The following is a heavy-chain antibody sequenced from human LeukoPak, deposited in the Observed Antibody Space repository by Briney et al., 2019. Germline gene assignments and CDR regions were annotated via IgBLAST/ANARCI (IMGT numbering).Heavy chain of an antibody. D-gene: IGHD5-18*01. CDR2: ISGSGGST. V-gene: IGHV3-23*01. CDR3: AGDTAMDDAFDI. Sequence: GGSLRLSCAASGFTFSSYWMSWVRQAPGKGLEWVSAISGSGGSTYYADSVKGRFTISRDNSKNTLYLQMNSLRAEDTAVYYCAGDTAMDDAFDIWGQGTMVTVSS. J-gene: IGHJ3*02. CDR1: GFTFSSYW.